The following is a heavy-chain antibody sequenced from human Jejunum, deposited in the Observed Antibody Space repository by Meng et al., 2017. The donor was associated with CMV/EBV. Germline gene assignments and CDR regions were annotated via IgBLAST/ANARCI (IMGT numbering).Heavy chain of an antibody. Sequence: GFDFRRYGMHWVRQAPGKGLEWVAIVGYDGSGEEYGDSVKGRFTISRDNSKTSLYLQMNSLRPEDTAVYYCAKNRVSYTSSRALDYWGQGSQVTVSS. V-gene: IGHV3-33*06. CDR3: AKNRVSYTSSRALDY. J-gene: IGHJ4*02. CDR1: GFDFRRYG. D-gene: IGHD2-2*02. CDR2: VGYDGSGE.